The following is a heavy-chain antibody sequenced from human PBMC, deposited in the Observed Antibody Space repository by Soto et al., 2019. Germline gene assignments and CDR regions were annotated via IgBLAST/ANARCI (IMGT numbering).Heavy chain of an antibody. J-gene: IGHJ4*02. CDR2: INHSGST. CDR1: GGSFSTYY. Sequence: SETLSLTCAVYGGSFSTYYWTWIRQPPGKGLEWIGEINHSGSTNCNPSLKSRVTISVDTSKNQFSLKLSSVTAADTAVYYCARWLGYGPHFDYWGQGTLVTVS. CDR3: ARWLGYGPHFDY. V-gene: IGHV4-34*01. D-gene: IGHD5-12*01.